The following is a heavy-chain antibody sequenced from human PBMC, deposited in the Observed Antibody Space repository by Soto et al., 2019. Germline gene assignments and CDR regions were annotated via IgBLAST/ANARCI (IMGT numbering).Heavy chain of an antibody. D-gene: IGHD6-6*01. CDR3: RTSSSSYYYYGMDV. CDR2: ISSSSSYI. V-gene: IGHV3-21*01. CDR1: GFTFSSYS. J-gene: IGHJ6*02. Sequence: NPGGSLRLSCAASGFTFSSYSMNWVRQAPGKGLEWVSSISSSSSYIYYADSVKGRFTISRDNAKNSLYLQMNSLRAEDTAVYYCRTSSSSYYYYGMDVWGPGTTVTVSS.